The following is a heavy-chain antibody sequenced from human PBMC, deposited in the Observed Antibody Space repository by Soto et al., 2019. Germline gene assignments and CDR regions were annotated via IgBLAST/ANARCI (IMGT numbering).Heavy chain of an antibody. CDR2: IYYSGST. V-gene: IGHV4-39*01. J-gene: IGHJ4*02. Sequence: PSETLSLTCTVSGGSISSSSYYWGWIRQPPGKGLEWIGSIYYSGSTYYNPSLKSRVTISVDTSKNQFSLKLSSVTAADTAVYYCARHGPPYAASDTAVGLWEFDYWGQGTLVTVSS. CDR1: GGSISSSSYY. D-gene: IGHD5-18*01. CDR3: ARHGPPYAASDTAVGLWEFDY.